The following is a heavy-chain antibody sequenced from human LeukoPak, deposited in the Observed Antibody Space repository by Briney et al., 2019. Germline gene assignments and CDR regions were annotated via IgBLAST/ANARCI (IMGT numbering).Heavy chain of an antibody. CDR1: GSSFTSYW. CDR3: ARYTDHYYFDY. J-gene: IGHJ4*02. D-gene: IGHD1-1*01. Sequence: GAPLQISCQGSGSSFTSYWIGWVRQLPGKGLEWMGIIYPGDSDTRYSPSFQGQVTISADKSISTAYLQWSSLNTSDTAMYYCARYTDHYYFDYWGQGTLVTVSS. CDR2: IYPGDSDT. V-gene: IGHV5-51*01.